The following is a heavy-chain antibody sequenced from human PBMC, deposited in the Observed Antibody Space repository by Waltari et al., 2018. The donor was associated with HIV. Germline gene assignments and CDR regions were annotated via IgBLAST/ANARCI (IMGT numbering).Heavy chain of an antibody. D-gene: IGHD3-22*01. CDR3: AKEGIIVITDAFDI. Sequence: EVQLLESGGGLVQPGGSLRLSCAASGFPFSNYAMRWVRQAPGKGLEWVSSISGSGGSTYYADSVKGRFTVSRDNSKDTLFLQMNSLRAEDTALYYCAKEGIIVITDAFDIWGQGTMVIVSS. V-gene: IGHV3-23*01. CDR2: ISGSGGST. J-gene: IGHJ3*02. CDR1: GFPFSNYA.